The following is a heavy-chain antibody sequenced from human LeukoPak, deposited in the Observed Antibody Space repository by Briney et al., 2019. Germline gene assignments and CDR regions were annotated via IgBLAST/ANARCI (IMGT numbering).Heavy chain of an antibody. J-gene: IGHJ4*02. CDR1: GFTFSSYW. D-gene: IGHD3-10*01. Sequence: QAGGSLRLSCVASGFTFSSYWMHWVRQAPGGGLVWVSRINSDGSTTTYADSVKGRFTISRDNAKNSLYLQMNSLRAEDTAVYYCARGRMVRGAHRTKGSNYFDYWGQGTLVTVSS. CDR3: ARGRMVRGAHRTKGSNYFDY. V-gene: IGHV3-74*01. CDR2: INSDGSTT.